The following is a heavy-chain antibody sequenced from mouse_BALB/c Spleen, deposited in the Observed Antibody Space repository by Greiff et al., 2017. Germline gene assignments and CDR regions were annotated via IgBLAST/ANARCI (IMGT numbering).Heavy chain of an antibody. J-gene: IGHJ3*01. Sequence: EVMLVESGGGLVKPGGSLKLSCAASGFTFSSYAMSWVRQTPEKRLEWVASISSGGSTYYPDSVKGRFTISRDNARNILYLQMSSLRSEDTAMYYCANHGYDGGAWFAYWGQGTLVTVSA. CDR2: ISSGGST. CDR3: ANHGYDGGAWFAY. V-gene: IGHV5-6-5*01. CDR1: GFTFSSYA. D-gene: IGHD2-2*01.